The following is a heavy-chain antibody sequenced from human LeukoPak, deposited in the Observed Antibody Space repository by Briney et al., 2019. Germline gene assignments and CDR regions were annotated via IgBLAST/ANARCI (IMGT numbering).Heavy chain of an antibody. CDR1: GYTFTSYY. J-gene: IGHJ4*02. CDR2: INPSGGST. Sequence: ASVKGSCKASGYTFTSYYMHWVRQAPGQGLEWMGIINPSGGSTSYAQKFQGRVTMTRDTSTSTVYMELSSLRSDDTAVYYCARDLGDYYDSSGYYVDWGQGTLVTVSS. V-gene: IGHV1-46*01. CDR3: ARDLGDYYDSSGYYVD. D-gene: IGHD3-22*01.